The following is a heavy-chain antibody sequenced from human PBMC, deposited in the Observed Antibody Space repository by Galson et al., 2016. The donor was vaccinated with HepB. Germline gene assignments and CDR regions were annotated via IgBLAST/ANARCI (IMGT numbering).Heavy chain of an antibody. Sequence: SLRLSCAASGFIFTNYAMSWVRQAPGKGLEWVSAISTGGGGTYYADSVKGRFTISRDNTKNTLYLQMNSLRAEDPAVYYCARRYGDYSYGWGQGTLVTVSS. CDR3: ARRYGDYSYG. J-gene: IGHJ1*01. D-gene: IGHD4-17*01. CDR1: GFIFTNYA. CDR2: ISTGGGGT. V-gene: IGHV3-23*01.